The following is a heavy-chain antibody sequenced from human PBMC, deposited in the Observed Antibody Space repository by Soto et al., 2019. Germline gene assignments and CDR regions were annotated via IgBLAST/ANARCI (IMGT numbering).Heavy chain of an antibody. CDR2: IIPILGIA. CDR1: GGTFSSYT. V-gene: IGHV1-69*04. Sequence: VKVSCKASGGTFSSYTISWVRQAPGQGLEWMGRIIPILGIANYAQKFQGRVTITADKSTSTAYMELSSLRSEDTAVYYCAKDGAPDVEMATIFFDYWGQGTLVTVSS. D-gene: IGHD5-12*01. J-gene: IGHJ4*02. CDR3: AKDGAPDVEMATIFFDY.